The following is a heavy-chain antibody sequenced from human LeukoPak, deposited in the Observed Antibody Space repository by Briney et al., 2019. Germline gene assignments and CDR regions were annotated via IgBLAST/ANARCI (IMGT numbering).Heavy chain of an antibody. V-gene: IGHV3-30*01. J-gene: IGHJ5*02. D-gene: IGHD1-14*01. CDR3: ARGGQTGNWFDP. CDR1: GFTFSSYA. Sequence: PGRSLRLSCAASGFTFSSYAMHWVRQAPGKGLEWVAVISYDGSNKYYADSVKGRFTVSRDNSKNTLYLQMNSLRAEDTAVYYCARGGQTGNWFDPWGQGTLVTVSS. CDR2: ISYDGSNK.